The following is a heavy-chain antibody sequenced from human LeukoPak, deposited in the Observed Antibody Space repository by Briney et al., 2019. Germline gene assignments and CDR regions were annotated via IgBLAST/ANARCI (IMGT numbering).Heavy chain of an antibody. J-gene: IGHJ3*02. Sequence: SETLSLTCAVYGGSFSGYYWSWIRQPPGKGLEWIGEINHSGSTNYNPSLKSRVTISVDTSKNQFSLKLSSVTAADTAVYYCADLVPEYCSGGSCYSGAFDIWGQGTMVTVSS. CDR1: GGSFSGYY. CDR2: INHSGST. V-gene: IGHV4-34*01. CDR3: ADLVPEYCSGGSCYSGAFDI. D-gene: IGHD2-15*01.